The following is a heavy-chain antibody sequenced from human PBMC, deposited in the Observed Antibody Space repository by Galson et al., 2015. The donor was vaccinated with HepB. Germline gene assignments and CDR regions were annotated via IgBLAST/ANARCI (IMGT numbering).Heavy chain of an antibody. CDR1: GYSFTNYW. CDR3: ARTRIQLWFDAFDI. J-gene: IGHJ3*02. V-gene: IGHV5-51*03. Sequence: QSGAEVKKPGESLKISCKASGYSFTNYWIGWVRQMPGKGPEWLGIVYPGDSDTRYSPSFQGQVTISADKSISTAYLQWSSLKASDTAMYYCARTRIQLWFDAFDIWGQGTMVTVSS. D-gene: IGHD5-18*01. CDR2: VYPGDSDT.